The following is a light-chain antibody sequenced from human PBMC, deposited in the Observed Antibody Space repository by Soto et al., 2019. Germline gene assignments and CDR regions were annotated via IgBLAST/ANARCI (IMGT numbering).Light chain of an antibody. Sequence: QSVLTQPPSGSGAPRQRGSTSCSGSSSNIGDNTISWYQQLPGTAPKLLISRDDQRPSGVPDRFSGSKSGTSGSLAISGLQAEDEADYFCAAWDTRLNGHVFGTGTKVTVL. J-gene: IGLJ1*01. CDR1: SSNIGDNT. CDR2: RDD. V-gene: IGLV1-44*01. CDR3: AAWDTRLNGHV.